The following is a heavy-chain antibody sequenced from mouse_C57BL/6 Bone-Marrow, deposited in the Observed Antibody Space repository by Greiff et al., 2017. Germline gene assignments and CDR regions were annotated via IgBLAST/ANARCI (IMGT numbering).Heavy chain of an antibody. Sequence: QVQLQQPGAELVKPGASVKLSCKASGYTFTSYWMHWVKQRPGQGLEWIGMIHPNSGSTNYNEKFKSKATLTVDKSSSTAYMQLSSLTSEDSAVYYCASCATVVAPPYFDYWGQGTTLTVSS. CDR1: GYTFTSYW. CDR2: IHPNSGST. D-gene: IGHD1-1*01. J-gene: IGHJ2*01. CDR3: ASCATVVAPPYFDY. V-gene: IGHV1-64*01.